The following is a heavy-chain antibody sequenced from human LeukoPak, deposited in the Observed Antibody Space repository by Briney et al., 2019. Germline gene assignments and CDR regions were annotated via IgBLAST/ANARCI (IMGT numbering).Heavy chain of an antibody. CDR2: MYASGSS. Sequence: SETLSLTCTVSGGSISSYYWTWIRQPAGKGLEWIGRMYASGSSDYNLSLKSRVTMSVDTSRNQFSLKLSSVTAADTAVYYCTRDPSNGRGYFDYWGQGTLVTVSS. D-gene: IGHD4-11*01. CDR1: GGSISSYY. CDR3: TRDPSNGRGYFDY. V-gene: IGHV4-4*07. J-gene: IGHJ4*02.